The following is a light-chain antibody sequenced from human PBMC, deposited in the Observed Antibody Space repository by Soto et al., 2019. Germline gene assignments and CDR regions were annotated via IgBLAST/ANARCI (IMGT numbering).Light chain of an antibody. J-gene: IGKJ5*01. CDR3: QQLNSYPIT. Sequence: DIPLTKSPSPLSASVGDRVTITCRASQSISSWLAWYQQKPGKAPKLLIYDASSLESGVPSRFSGSGSGTEFTLTISSLQPEDFATYYCQQLNSYPITFGQGTRLEIK. V-gene: IGKV1-5*01. CDR2: DAS. CDR1: QSISSW.